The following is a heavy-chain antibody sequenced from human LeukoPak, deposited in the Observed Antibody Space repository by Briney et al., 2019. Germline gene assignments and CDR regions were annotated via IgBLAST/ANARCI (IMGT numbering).Heavy chain of an antibody. D-gene: IGHD6-13*01. CDR3: AGTYSSSWLDY. Sequence: PGTSLRLSCAASGFTFSSYAMSWVRQAPGRGLEWVSAISGSGGSTYYADSVKGRFTISRDNSKNTLYLQMNSLRAEDTAVYYCAGTYSSSWLDYWGQGTLVTVSS. V-gene: IGHV3-23*01. CDR2: ISGSGGST. J-gene: IGHJ4*02. CDR1: GFTFSSYA.